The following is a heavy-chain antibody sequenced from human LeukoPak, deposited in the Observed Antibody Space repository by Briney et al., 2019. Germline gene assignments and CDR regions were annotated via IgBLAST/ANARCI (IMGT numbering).Heavy chain of an antibody. D-gene: IGHD1-1*01. CDR2: IYYSGST. CDR1: GGSISSGGYY. Sequence: SETLSPTCTVSGGSISSGGYYWSWIRQHPGKGLEWIGYIYYSGSTYYNPSLKSRVTISVDTSKNQFSLKLSSVTAADTAVYYCARDRTGTYYYYGMDVWGQGTTVTVSS. J-gene: IGHJ6*02. V-gene: IGHV4-31*03. CDR3: ARDRTGTYYYYGMDV.